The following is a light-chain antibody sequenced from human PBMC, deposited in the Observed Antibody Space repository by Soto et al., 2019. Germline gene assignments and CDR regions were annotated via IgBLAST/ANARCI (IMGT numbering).Light chain of an antibody. J-gene: IGKJ1*01. V-gene: IGKV3-15*01. CDR1: QSVSSSY. CDR3: QQYNDWPLT. Sequence: IVLKQSPSTLSFSPGERATLFCRSSQSVSSSYLAWYQQRPGQAPRLLVYGAFARATGIPARFSGTGSGKEFTLTISSLQSEDFALYYGQQYNDWPLTFGQGTKVDIK. CDR2: GAF.